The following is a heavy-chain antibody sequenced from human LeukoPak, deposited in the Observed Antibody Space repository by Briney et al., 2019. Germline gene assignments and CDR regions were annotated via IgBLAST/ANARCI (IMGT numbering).Heavy chain of an antibody. J-gene: IGHJ4*02. CDR3: ARAPYYYDRSGYGPNNFDY. D-gene: IGHD3-22*01. V-gene: IGHV4-31*03. Sequence: SETLSLTCTVSGGSISSGGYYWSWIRQHPGKGLEWIGYIYYSGSTYYNPSLKSRVTISVDTSKKQFSLKLSSVTAAETAVYYCARAPYYYDRSGYGPNNFDYWGQGTLVTVSS. CDR2: IYYSGST. CDR1: GGSISSGGYY.